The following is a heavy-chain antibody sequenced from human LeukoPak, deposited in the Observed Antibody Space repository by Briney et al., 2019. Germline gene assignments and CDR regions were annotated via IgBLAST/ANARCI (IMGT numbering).Heavy chain of an antibody. Sequence: KPGGSLRLSCAASGFTFSSYSMNWVRQAPGKGLEWVSSISGSSSYIYYADSVKGRFTISRDNARDSLYLQMNSLRAEDTAVYFCARVRYYDSSGYYGYWGQGTLVTVSS. CDR3: ARVRYYDSSGYYGY. J-gene: IGHJ4*02. D-gene: IGHD3-22*01. CDR1: GFTFSSYS. CDR2: ISGSSSYI. V-gene: IGHV3-21*01.